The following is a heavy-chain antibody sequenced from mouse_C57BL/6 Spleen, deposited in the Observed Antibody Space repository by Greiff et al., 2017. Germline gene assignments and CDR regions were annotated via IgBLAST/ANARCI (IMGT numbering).Heavy chain of an antibody. V-gene: IGHV1-50*01. CDR3: ARSAGRAWFAY. CDR1: GYTFTSYW. Sequence: VQLQQSGAELVKPGASVKLSCKASGYTFTSYWMQWVKQRPGQGLEWIGEIDPSDSYTNYNQKFKGKATLTVDTSSSTAYMQLSSLTSEDSAVYYCARSAGRAWFAYWGQGTLVTVSA. D-gene: IGHD1-2*01. CDR2: IDPSDSYT. J-gene: IGHJ3*01.